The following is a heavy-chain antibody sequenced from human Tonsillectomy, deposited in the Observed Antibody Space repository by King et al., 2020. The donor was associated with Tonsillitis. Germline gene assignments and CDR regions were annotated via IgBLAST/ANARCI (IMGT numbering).Heavy chain of an antibody. CDR1: GFSFSDYY. D-gene: IGHD2-15*01. V-gene: IGHV3-11*01. Sequence: VQLVESGGDLVKPGGSLRLSCAASGFSFSDYYMSWIRQAPRKGLEWVSYISSSGSTKYYADSVKGRFTISRDNARNSLYLQINSLRAEDTAVYYCARDLGCSGGSCFSPWGQGTLVTVSS. CDR2: ISSSGSTK. J-gene: IGHJ4*02. CDR3: ARDLGCSGGSCFSP.